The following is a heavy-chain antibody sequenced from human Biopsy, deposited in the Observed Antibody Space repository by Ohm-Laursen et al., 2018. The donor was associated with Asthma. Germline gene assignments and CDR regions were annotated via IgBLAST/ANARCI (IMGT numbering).Heavy chain of an antibody. D-gene: IGHD2-8*01. CDR3: ARGGYCTSPTCPWGRYATDV. CDR1: GFTFSDYY. J-gene: IGHJ6*02. CDR2: INGKSNSI. V-gene: IGHV3-11*04. Sequence: SLRLSCAASGFTFSDYYMSWIRQAPGKGLEWISYINGKSNSIEYADSVKGRFTISRDNAKNSLYLQMNSLRAEDTAVYYCARGGYCTSPTCPWGRYATDVWGQGTTVTVSS.